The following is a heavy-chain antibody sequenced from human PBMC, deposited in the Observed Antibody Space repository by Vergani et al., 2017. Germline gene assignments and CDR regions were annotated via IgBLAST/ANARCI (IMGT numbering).Heavy chain of an antibody. D-gene: IGHD3-9*01. J-gene: IGHJ4*02. V-gene: IGHV2-26*01. CDR2: IFADDEK. CDR1: GFSLSSGRMG. CDR3: ARRDRDYDVVTGNSPFEF. Sequence: QVTLKESGPVLVKPTETLTLTCTVSGFSLSSGRMGVSWIRQPPGKALQWLAQIFADDEKSYSPSLRSRLHISKDTSKRQVVLTITNVSPVDTATYYCARRDRDYDVVTGNSPFEFWGQGTLVSVSS.